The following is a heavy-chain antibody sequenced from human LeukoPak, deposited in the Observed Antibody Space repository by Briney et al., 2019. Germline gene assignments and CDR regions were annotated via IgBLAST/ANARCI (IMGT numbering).Heavy chain of an antibody. CDR2: INHSGST. V-gene: IGHV4-34*01. J-gene: IGHJ6*03. CDR1: GGSFSGYY. D-gene: IGHD2-21*02. Sequence: SETLSLTCAVYGGSFSGYYWSWIRQPPGKGLEWIGEINHSGSTNYNPSLKSRVTISVDTSKNQFSLKLSSVTAADTAVYYCARTYCGGDCRGYYYHYYMDAWGKGTTVTISS. CDR3: ARTYCGGDCRGYYYHYYMDA.